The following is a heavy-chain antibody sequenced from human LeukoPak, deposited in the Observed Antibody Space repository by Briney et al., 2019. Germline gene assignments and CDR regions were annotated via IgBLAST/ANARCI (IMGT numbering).Heavy chain of an antibody. J-gene: IGHJ4*02. CDR3: ARDLRIVSGSYLDY. Sequence: PGGSLRLSCAASGFTFSSYSMNWVRQAPGKGLEGVSYISSSGSTIYYADSVKGRFISSRDNTKNSLYLQMNRLRAEDTAIYYCARDLRIVSGSYLDYWGQGTLVTVSS. CDR1: GFTFSSYS. V-gene: IGHV3-48*04. CDR2: ISSSGSTI. D-gene: IGHD1-26*01.